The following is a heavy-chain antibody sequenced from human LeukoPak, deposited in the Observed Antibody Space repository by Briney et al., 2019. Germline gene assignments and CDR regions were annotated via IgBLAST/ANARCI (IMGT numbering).Heavy chain of an antibody. J-gene: IGHJ2*01. CDR2: INPNSGGT. Sequence: GASVKVSCKASGYTFTGYYMHWVRQAPGQGLEWMGWINPNSGGTNYAQKFQGRVTMTRDTSISTAYMELSRLRSDDTAVYYCARVRDNWKLLHWYFDLWGRGTQVTVSS. CDR1: GYTFTGYY. D-gene: IGHD1-26*01. CDR3: ARVRDNWKLLHWYFDL. V-gene: IGHV1-2*02.